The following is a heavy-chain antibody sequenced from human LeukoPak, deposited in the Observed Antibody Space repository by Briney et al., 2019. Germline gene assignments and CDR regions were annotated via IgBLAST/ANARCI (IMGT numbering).Heavy chain of an antibody. J-gene: IGHJ6*03. CDR1: GFTFDDYG. D-gene: IGHD4-17*01. Sequence: GGSLRLSCAASGFTFDDYGMSWVRQAPGKGLEWVSGIKWNGGSTGYADSVKGRFTISRDNAKNSLYLQMNSLRAEDTAVYYCARDLHDYGDYWDYYYYYYMDVWGKGTTVTVSS. CDR3: ARDLHDYGDYWDYYYYYYMDV. V-gene: IGHV3-20*04. CDR2: IKWNGGST.